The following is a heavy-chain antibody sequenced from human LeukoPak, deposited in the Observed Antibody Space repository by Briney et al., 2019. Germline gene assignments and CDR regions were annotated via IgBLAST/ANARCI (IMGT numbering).Heavy chain of an antibody. V-gene: IGHV3-7*01. CDR2: IKKDGSER. CDR1: GFTFSSYW. J-gene: IGHJ3*02. CDR3: ARDLAGPPQEAFDI. Sequence: GGSLRLSCAASGFTFSSYWMNWVRQAPGKGLEWVANIKKDGSERYYVDSVKGRFTISRDNTKKSLYLQMNTLRAGDTAVYYCARDLAGPPQEAFDIWGQGTMVTVSS.